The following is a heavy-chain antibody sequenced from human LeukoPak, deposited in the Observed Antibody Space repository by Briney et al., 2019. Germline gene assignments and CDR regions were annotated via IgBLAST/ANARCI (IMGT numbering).Heavy chain of an antibody. J-gene: IGHJ6*03. CDR3: ARDLLMDV. CDR2: INHSGST. CDR1: GGSFSGYY. Sequence: SETLSLTCAVYGGSFSGYYWSWIRQPPGKGLEWIGEINHSGSTNYNPSLKSRVTISVDTSKNQFSLKLSSVTAADTAVYYCARDLLMDVWGKGTTVTISS. V-gene: IGHV4-34*01.